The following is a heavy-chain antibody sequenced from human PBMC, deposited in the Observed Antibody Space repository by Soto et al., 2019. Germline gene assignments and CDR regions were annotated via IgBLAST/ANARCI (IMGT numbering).Heavy chain of an antibody. Sequence: QVQLVQSGAEVKKPGASVKVSCKASGYTFTSYGISWVRQAPGQGLEWMGWISAYYGNTNYAQKLQGRVTMTTDTSTSTAYMELRSLRSDDTAVYYCARLYLRSHRSYYDIPDYWGQGTLVTVSS. CDR2: ISAYYGNT. CDR3: ARLYLRSHRSYYDIPDY. V-gene: IGHV1-18*01. J-gene: IGHJ4*02. CDR1: GYTFTSYG. D-gene: IGHD3-9*01.